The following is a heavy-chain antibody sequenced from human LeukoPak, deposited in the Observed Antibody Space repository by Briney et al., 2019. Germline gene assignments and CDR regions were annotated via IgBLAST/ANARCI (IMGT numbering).Heavy chain of an antibody. CDR1: GGSISSYY. Sequence: SETLSLTCTVSGGSISSYYWSWIRQPPGKGLEWIGYIYYSGSTNYNPSLKSRVTISVDTSKNQFSLKLSSVTAADTAVYYCARDGVDTAMDDNWFDPWGQGTLVTVSS. V-gene: IGHV4-59*01. D-gene: IGHD5-18*01. CDR2: IYYSGST. J-gene: IGHJ5*02. CDR3: ARDGVDTAMDDNWFDP.